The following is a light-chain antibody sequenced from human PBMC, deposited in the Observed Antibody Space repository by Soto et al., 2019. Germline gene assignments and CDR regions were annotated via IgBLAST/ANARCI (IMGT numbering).Light chain of an antibody. CDR3: SSYASSTTNYV. CDR2: DVS. CDR1: RSDVGGYNC. Sequence: QSALTQPASVSGSPGQSINISCTGTRSDVGGYNCVSWYQQHPGKAPKLMIFDVSNRPSGVSNRFSGSKSGNTASLTISGLQAEDEADYYCSSYASSTTNYVFGTGTKLTVL. J-gene: IGLJ1*01. V-gene: IGLV2-14*01.